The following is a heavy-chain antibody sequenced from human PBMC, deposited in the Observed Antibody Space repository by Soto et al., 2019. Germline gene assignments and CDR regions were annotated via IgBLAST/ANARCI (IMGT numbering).Heavy chain of an antibody. CDR1: GGTFSSYA. V-gene: IGHV1-69*06. CDR3: ARDPHHNNWFDP. J-gene: IGHJ5*02. D-gene: IGHD2-21*01. Sequence: SSVKVSCKASGGTFSSYAISWVRQAPGQGLEWMGGIIPIFGTASYAQKFQGRVTITADKTTSTAYMELSSLRSEDTAVYYCARDPHHNNWFDPWGQGTLVTVSS. CDR2: IIPIFGTA.